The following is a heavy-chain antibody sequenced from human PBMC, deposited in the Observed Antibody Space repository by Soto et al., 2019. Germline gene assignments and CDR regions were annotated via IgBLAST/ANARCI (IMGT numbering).Heavy chain of an antibody. V-gene: IGHV1-46*01. Sequence: QVQLVQSGAEVKKPGASVKVSCKPSGYNFTSHYIQWVRQAPGQGLEWMGIINPYSNSATYAPKFQGRVTMTSDTSSNTVFMELSSLRSEDTAMYYCTREYCGGDCVLDYWGQGTLVTVSS. J-gene: IGHJ4*02. D-gene: IGHD2-21*02. CDR2: INPYSNSA. CDR3: TREYCGGDCVLDY. CDR1: GYNFTSHY.